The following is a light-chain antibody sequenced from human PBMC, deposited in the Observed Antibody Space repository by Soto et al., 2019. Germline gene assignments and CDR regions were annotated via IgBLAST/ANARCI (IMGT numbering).Light chain of an antibody. CDR2: DAS. J-gene: IGKJ4*01. V-gene: IGKV1D-13*01. Sequence: AIQLTQSPSSLSASVGDRVTITYRATQGISSALAWYQQKPGKAPKLLIYDASSLESRVPSRFRGSGSGTDFTLTNSSLQPKDFTTYHCQQFNNYPLTFGGGTKVEI. CDR3: QQFNNYPLT. CDR1: QGISSA.